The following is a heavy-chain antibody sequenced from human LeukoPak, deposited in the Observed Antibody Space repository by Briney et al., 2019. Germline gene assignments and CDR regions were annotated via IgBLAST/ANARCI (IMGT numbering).Heavy chain of an antibody. D-gene: IGHD2-8*01. J-gene: IGHJ4*02. V-gene: IGHV3-48*02. CDR1: GFTFSGYS. CDR2: ISSSGSTI. CDR3: VRESRWSSDY. Sequence: GGSLRLSCAASGFTFSGYSMTWVRQAPGKGLEWISYISSSGSTISYADSVKGRFTISRDNAKNSLYLQMNSLRDEDTAVYYRVRESRWSSDYWGQGTLVTVSS.